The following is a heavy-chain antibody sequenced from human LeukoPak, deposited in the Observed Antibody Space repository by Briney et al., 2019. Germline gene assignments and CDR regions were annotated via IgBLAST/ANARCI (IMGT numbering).Heavy chain of an antibody. CDR1: GDSLRCYY. CDR3: ARSNRGRSPTIFGVVPQTYYFDN. D-gene: IGHD3-3*01. J-gene: IGHJ4*02. Sequence: PSETLSLTCTVSGDSLRCYYWTWIRQPPGKGLEWIGYIYYTGSANYNPSLKGRVTISVDTSKNQFSLKLSSVTAADTGVYYCARSNRGRSPTIFGVVPQTYYFDNWGQGTLVTVSS. V-gene: IGHV4-59*12. CDR2: IYYTGSA.